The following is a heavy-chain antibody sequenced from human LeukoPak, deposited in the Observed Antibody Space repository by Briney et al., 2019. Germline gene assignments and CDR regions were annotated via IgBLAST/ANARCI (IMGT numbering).Heavy chain of an antibody. CDR3: ARQTGAGLFILP. CDR1: GFTFSDYY. V-gene: IGHV4-39*01. Sequence: GSLRLSCAASGFTFSDYYMSWIRRPPGKGLEWVGSIYYSGNTYYNPSLKSRVTISVDTSKNQFSLILTSVTAADTAVYYCARQTGAGLFILPGGQGTLVTVSS. D-gene: IGHD3-3*01. CDR2: IYYSGNT. J-gene: IGHJ4*02.